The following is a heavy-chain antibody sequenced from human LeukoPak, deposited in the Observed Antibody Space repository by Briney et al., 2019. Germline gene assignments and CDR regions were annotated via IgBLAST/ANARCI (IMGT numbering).Heavy chain of an antibody. D-gene: IGHD6-19*01. CDR2: IYYSGST. CDR3: ASVQWLVRAFDY. J-gene: IGHJ4*02. CDR1: GGSISSYY. Sequence: PSETLSLTCTVSGGSISSYYWSWIRQPPGKGLEWIGYIYYSGSTNYNPSLKSRVTISVDTSKNQFSLKLSSVTAADTAVYYCASVQWLVRAFDYWGQGTLVTVSS. V-gene: IGHV4-59*08.